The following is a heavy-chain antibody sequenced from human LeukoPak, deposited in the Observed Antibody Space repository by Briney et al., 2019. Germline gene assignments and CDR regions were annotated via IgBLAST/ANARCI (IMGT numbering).Heavy chain of an antibody. V-gene: IGHV4-59*01. D-gene: IGHD3-22*01. CDR1: GGSFSGYY. Sequence: SETLSLTCAVYGGSFSGYYWSWIRQPPGKGLEWIGYIYYSGSTNYNPSLKSRVTISVDTSKNQFSLKLSSVTAADTAVYYCARIAGDYYDSSGYYPNWFDPWGQGTLVTVSS. J-gene: IGHJ5*02. CDR3: ARIAGDYYDSSGYYPNWFDP. CDR2: IYYSGST.